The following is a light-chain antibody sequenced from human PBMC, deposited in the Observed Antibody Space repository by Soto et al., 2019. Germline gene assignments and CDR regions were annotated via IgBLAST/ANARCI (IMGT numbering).Light chain of an antibody. Sequence: ETVLTQSPGTLSLSPGERATLSCRASQSVSSSYLAWYQQKPGQAPRLRIYDASSRATGIPDRFSGSGSGTDFTLTISRLEPEDFAVYYCQQYARSPPSWTFGQGTKVDIK. CDR1: QSVSSSY. J-gene: IGKJ1*01. V-gene: IGKV3-20*01. CDR2: DAS. CDR3: QQYARSPPSWT.